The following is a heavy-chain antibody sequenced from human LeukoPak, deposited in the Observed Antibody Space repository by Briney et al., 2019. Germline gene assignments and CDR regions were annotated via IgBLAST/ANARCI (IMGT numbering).Heavy chain of an antibody. CDR2: IKQDGKEQ. V-gene: IGHV3-7*01. Sequence: GGSLRLSCAASGFTFRNYWMSWVRQAPGKGLEWVANIKQDGKEQYYEDSVEGRFTISRDNADNSLYLQMNNLRAEDSALYYCVRDDPYVGRLDYWGQGTPVTVSS. D-gene: IGHD1-26*01. CDR3: VRDDPYVGRLDY. J-gene: IGHJ4*02. CDR1: GFTFRNYW.